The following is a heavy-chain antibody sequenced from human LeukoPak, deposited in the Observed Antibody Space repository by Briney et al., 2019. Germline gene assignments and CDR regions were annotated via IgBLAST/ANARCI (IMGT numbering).Heavy chain of an antibody. CDR1: GYSFTSYW. D-gene: IGHD2-15*01. J-gene: IGHJ4*02. Sequence: GESLRISCKGSGYSFTSYWISWVRQMPGKGLEWMGRIDPSDSYTNYSPSFQGHVTISADKSISTAYLQWSSLKASDTAMCYCARFQYCSGGSCYNYFDYWGQGTLVTVSS. CDR3: ARFQYCSGGSCYNYFDY. CDR2: IDPSDSYT. V-gene: IGHV5-10-1*01.